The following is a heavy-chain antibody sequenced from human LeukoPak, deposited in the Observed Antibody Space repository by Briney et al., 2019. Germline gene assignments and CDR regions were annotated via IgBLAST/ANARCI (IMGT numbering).Heavy chain of an antibody. CDR2: IVVGSGNT. CDR1: GFTFTSSA. CDR3: AAEGTGTLGYYGMDV. J-gene: IGHJ6*02. Sequence: SVKVCCKASGFTFTSSAMQWVRQARGQRLEWIGWIVVGSGNTNYAQKFQERVTITRDMSTSTAYMELSSLRSEDTAVYYCAAEGTGTLGYYGMDVWGQGTTVTVSS. V-gene: IGHV1-58*02. D-gene: IGHD1-7*01.